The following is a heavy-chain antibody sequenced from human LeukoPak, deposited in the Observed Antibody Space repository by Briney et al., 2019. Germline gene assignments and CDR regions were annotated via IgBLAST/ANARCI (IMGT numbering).Heavy chain of an antibody. J-gene: IGHJ6*03. Sequence: SVKVSCKASGGTFSSYAISWVRQAPGQGLEWMGGIIPIFGTANYAQKFQGRVTITADESTSTAYVELSSLRSEDTAVYYCARGDYGELYYMDVWGKGTTVTVSS. CDR1: GGTFSSYA. D-gene: IGHD4-17*01. CDR3: ARGDYGELYYMDV. V-gene: IGHV1-69*13. CDR2: IIPIFGTA.